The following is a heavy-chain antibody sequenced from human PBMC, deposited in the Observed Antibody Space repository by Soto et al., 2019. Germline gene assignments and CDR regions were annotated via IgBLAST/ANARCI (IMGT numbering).Heavy chain of an antibody. J-gene: IGHJ2*01. Sequence: QVQIQQWGAGLLKPSETLSLTCAVYGGSFSDYYWSWIRQPLGKGLEWIGEINHSGRTNYNPSLKSRVTTSGDTSKNQFSLKLSSVTAADTAVYYCARSAGAVRSWYWYFDLWGRGTLVTVSS. V-gene: IGHV4-34*01. CDR1: GGSFSDYY. D-gene: IGHD1-26*01. CDR2: INHSGRT. CDR3: ARSAGAVRSWYWYFDL.